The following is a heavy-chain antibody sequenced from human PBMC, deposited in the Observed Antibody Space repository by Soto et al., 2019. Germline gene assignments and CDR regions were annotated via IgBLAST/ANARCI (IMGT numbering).Heavy chain of an antibody. Sequence: SGTLSLTCTVSGGPISSYYWSWIWQPPGKGLEWIGYFYYSGITNYNPSLKSRVTISIDTSKNQFSLKLTSVTAADTAVYYCARKRQRGPDFAYRGQGTLVTVSS. V-gene: IGHV4-59*01. CDR1: GGPISSYY. D-gene: IGHD3-10*01. J-gene: IGHJ4*02. CDR3: ARKRQRGPDFAY. CDR2: FYYSGIT.